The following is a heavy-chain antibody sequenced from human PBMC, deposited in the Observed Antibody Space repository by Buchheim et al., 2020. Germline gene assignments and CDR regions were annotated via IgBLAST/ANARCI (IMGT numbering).Heavy chain of an antibody. V-gene: IGHV3-30*18. CDR3: AKDRGSRSVVAATFVY. J-gene: IGHJ4*02. Sequence: VQLVESGGGLVKPGGSLRLSCAASGFTFSSYSMNWVRQAPGKGLEWVAVISYDGSNKYYADSVKGRFTISRDNSKNTLYLQMNSLRAEDTAVYYCAKDRGSRSVVAATFVYWGQGTL. D-gene: IGHD2-15*01. CDR2: ISYDGSNK. CDR1: GFTFSSYS.